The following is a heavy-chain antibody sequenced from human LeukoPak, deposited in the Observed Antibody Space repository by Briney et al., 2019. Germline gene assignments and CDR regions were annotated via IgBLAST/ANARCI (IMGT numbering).Heavy chain of an antibody. CDR3: ATAAKGGMVGATYYFEY. J-gene: IGHJ4*02. V-gene: IGHV4-38-2*02. D-gene: IGHD1-26*01. CDR2: IYHSGST. Sequence: SETLSLTCTVSGYSISSGYYWGWIRPPPGKGLEWIGSIYHSGSTYYNPSLKGRVTISVDTSKNQFSLKLSSVTAADTAVYYCATAAKGGMVGATYYFEYWGQGALVTVSS. CDR1: GYSISSGYY.